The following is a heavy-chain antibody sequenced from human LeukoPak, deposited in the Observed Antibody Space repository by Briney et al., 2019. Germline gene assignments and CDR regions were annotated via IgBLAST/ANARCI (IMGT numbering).Heavy chain of an antibody. CDR3: ARDLEYSSSWSEGGWFDP. D-gene: IGHD6-13*01. CDR1: GFAFSNYN. CDR2: ISSSSSYI. Sequence: GGSLRLSCAASGFAFSNYNVNWVRQAPGKGLEWVSSISSSSSYIYYADSVKGRFTISRDNAKNSLYLQMNSLRAEDTAVYYCARDLEYSSSWSEGGWFDPWGQGTLVTVSS. J-gene: IGHJ5*02. V-gene: IGHV3-21*01.